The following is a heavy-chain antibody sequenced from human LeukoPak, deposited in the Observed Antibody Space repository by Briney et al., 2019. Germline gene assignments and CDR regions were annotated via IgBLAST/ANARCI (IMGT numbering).Heavy chain of an antibody. CDR1: GFTFSSYW. CDR3: AKCISSWYIPNFDY. J-gene: IGHJ4*02. V-gene: IGHV3-7*03. Sequence: GGSLRLSCAASGFTFSSYWMGWVRQAPGKGLEWVANIKQDGSEKYYVDSVKGRFTISRDNAKNSLYLQMNSLRAEDTAVYYCAKCISSWYIPNFDYGGQGTLVTVSS. D-gene: IGHD6-13*01. CDR2: IKQDGSEK.